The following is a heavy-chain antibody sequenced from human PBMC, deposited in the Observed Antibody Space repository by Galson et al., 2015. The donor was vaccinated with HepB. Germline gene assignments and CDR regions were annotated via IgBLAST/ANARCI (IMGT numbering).Heavy chain of an antibody. V-gene: IGHV3-21*01. CDR2: ISSSSSYI. CDR1: GFTLSTYS. J-gene: IGHJ3*02. D-gene: IGHD3-16*01. Sequence: SLRLSCAASGFTLSTYSMNWVRQAPGVGLEWVSSISSSSSYIYYADSVKGRFTISRDNAKNSLYLQMNSLRAEDTAVYYCARDRMSRLMITFGGVDDASDIWGQGTMVTVSS. CDR3: ARDRMSRLMITFGGVDDASDI.